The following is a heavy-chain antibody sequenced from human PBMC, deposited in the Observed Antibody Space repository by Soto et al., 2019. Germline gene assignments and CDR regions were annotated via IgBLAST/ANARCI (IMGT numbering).Heavy chain of an antibody. CDR2: INAGNGNT. Sequence: ASVKVSCKASGYTFTSYGISWVRQAPGQRLEWMGWINAGNGNTKYSQKFQGRVTITRDTSASTAYMELSSLRSEDTAVYYCARDVYRGGYCSGGSCYGMDVWGQGTTVTVSS. CDR1: GYTFTSYG. D-gene: IGHD2-15*01. CDR3: ARDVYRGGYCSGGSCYGMDV. J-gene: IGHJ6*02. V-gene: IGHV1-3*01.